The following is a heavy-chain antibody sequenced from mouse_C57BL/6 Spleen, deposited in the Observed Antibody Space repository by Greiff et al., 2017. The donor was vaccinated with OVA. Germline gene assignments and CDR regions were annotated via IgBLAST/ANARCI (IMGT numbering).Heavy chain of an antibody. CDR2: ISYDGSN. CDR3: ARVRSMGCAY. Sequence: EVQLVESGPGLVKPSQSLSLTCSVSGYSITSGYYWNWIRQIPGNNQEWMGYISYDGSNNYNPSLKNRITITRDQSKNPFFLKLNSVTTEDTATYYCARVRSMGCAYWGKGTLVTVSA. V-gene: IGHV3-6*01. J-gene: IGHJ3*01. CDR1: GYSITSGYY.